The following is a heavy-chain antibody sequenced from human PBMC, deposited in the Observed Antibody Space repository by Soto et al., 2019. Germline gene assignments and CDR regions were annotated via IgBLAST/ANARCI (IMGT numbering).Heavy chain of an antibody. CDR1: GGTISSGGYS. CDR2: IYHSGST. V-gene: IGHV4-30-2*01. J-gene: IGHJ4*02. D-gene: IGHD2-15*01. Sequence: SSETLSLPCTVSGGTISSGGYSWSWIRQPPGKGLEWIGYIYHSGSTYYNPSLKSRVTISVDRSKNQFSLKLSSVTAADTAVYYCAIFTRLRGQGTLVTVSS. CDR3: AIFTRL.